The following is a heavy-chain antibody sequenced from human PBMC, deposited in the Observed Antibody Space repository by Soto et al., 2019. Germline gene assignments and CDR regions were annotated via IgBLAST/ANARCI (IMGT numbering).Heavy chain of an antibody. CDR3: ARERLSDYYDSSGSLGIDY. CDR2: INHSGST. CDR1: GGSFSGYY. J-gene: IGHJ4*02. V-gene: IGHV4-34*01. Sequence: KPSETLSLTCAVYGGSFSGYYWSWIRQPPGKGLEWIGEINHSGSTNYNPSLKSRVTISVDTSKNQFSLKLSSVTAADTAVYYCARERLSDYYDSSGSLGIDYWGQGTLVTVSS. D-gene: IGHD3-22*01.